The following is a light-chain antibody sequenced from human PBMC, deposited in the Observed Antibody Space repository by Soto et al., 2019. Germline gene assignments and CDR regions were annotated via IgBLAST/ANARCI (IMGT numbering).Light chain of an antibody. CDR2: AAS. CDR1: QTVSSNY. J-gene: IGKJ1*01. V-gene: IGKV3-20*01. CDR3: QLYGTSPKP. Sequence: EIVLTQSPGTLSLSPGERATLSCRASQTVSSNYLAWYQQKPGQAPRLLIYAASTRATGIPDRFSGSGSGTDFTLSISRLEPKDFAVYYCQLYGTSPKPFGQGTKVDIK.